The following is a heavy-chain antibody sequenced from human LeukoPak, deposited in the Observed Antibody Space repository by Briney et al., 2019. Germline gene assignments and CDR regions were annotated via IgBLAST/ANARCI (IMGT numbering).Heavy chain of an antibody. V-gene: IGHV3-7*03. Sequence: HPGGSLRLSCAASGFTFSSYWMNWARQAPGKGLEWVASINHNGNVNYYVDSVKGRFTISRDSAKNPLYLQMSNLRAEDTAVYFCARGGGLDVWGQGATVTVSS. CDR3: ARGGGLDV. D-gene: IGHD3-16*01. J-gene: IGHJ6*02. CDR2: INHNGNVN. CDR1: GFTFSSYW.